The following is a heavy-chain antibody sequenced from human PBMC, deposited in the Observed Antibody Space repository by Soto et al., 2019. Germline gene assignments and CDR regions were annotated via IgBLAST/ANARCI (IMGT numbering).Heavy chain of an antibody. Sequence: GGPMSLSCAASGITVNTTDITWVRQAPGKGLECVSVFYSGGTTYYADSVKGRFTISRDNSKNTLYLQMNSLRVEDTAVYYCARGGRMPTLWGQGARVTVSS. CDR1: GITVNTTD. V-gene: IGHV3-53*01. J-gene: IGHJ4*02. D-gene: IGHD2-2*01. CDR2: FYSGGTT. CDR3: ARGGRMPTL.